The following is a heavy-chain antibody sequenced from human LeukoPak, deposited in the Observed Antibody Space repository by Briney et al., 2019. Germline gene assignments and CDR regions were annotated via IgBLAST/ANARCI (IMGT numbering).Heavy chain of an antibody. D-gene: IGHD3-10*01. CDR3: ARHYGSGSYFGY. CDR1: GGSISSGDYY. CDR2: IYYSGST. J-gene: IGHJ4*02. V-gene: IGHV4-30-4*01. Sequence: PSQTLSLTWTVSGGSISSGDYYWSWIRQPPRKGLEWIGYIYYSGSTYYNPSLKSRVTISVDTSKNQFSLKLSSVTAADTAVYYCARHYGSGSYFGYWGQGTLVTVSS.